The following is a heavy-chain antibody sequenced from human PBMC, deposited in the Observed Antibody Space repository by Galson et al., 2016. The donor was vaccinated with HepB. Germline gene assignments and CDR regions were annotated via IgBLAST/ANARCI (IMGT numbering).Heavy chain of an antibody. D-gene: IGHD3-3*01. CDR3: ARVPSVLASPYYFDY. V-gene: IGHV3-21*01. Sequence: SLRLSCAASDFTFRSHSMNWVRQAPGKGLEWVSSISSSSSSIHYADSVKGRFTISRDNAKNTLSLQMNCLRAEDTAVYYCARVPSVLASPYYFDYWGRGTLVTVSS. J-gene: IGHJ4*02. CDR2: ISSSSSSI. CDR1: DFTFRSHS.